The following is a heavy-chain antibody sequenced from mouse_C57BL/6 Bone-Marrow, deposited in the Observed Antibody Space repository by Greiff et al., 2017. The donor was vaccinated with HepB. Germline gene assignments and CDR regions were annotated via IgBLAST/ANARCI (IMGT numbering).Heavy chain of an antibody. Sequence: VQRVESGAELARPGASVKLSCKASGYTFTSYGISWVKQRTGQGLEWIGEIYPRSGNTYYNEKFKGKATLTADKSSSTAYMELRSLTSEDSAVYFCARGGNCDAMDYWGQGTSVTVSS. CDR3: ARGGNCDAMDY. J-gene: IGHJ4*01. D-gene: IGHD2-1*01. CDR1: GYTFTSYG. V-gene: IGHV1-81*01. CDR2: IYPRSGNT.